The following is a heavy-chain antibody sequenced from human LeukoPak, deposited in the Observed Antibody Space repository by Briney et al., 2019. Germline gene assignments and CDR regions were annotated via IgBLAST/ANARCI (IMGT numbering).Heavy chain of an antibody. V-gene: IGHV3-23*01. CDR3: AKDRQDVVVTAIRFDS. D-gene: IGHD2-21*02. CDR1: GFTFSSYA. J-gene: IGHJ4*02. CDR2: ISGSGPKT. Sequence: GGSLRLSCTASGFTFSSYAMTWVRQAPGKGLEWVSSISGSGPKTYYADSVKDRITISRDNSKNTLYLQMDSLRAGDTALYYCAKDRQDVVVTAIRFDSWGQGTLVTVSS.